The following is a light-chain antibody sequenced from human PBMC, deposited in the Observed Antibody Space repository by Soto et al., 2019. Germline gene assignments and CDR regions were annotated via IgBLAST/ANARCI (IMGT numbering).Light chain of an antibody. CDR2: GAS. CDR1: QSISNY. Sequence: DIQMTQSPPSLSASVGDRVTITCRASQSISNYLNWYQQKVGKAPQLLIYGASNLQSGVPARFSGSGSGTDFTLTISDLQPEDFATFYYQQSYSAPLTFGGGTKVEIK. V-gene: IGKV1-39*01. J-gene: IGKJ4*01. CDR3: QQSYSAPLT.